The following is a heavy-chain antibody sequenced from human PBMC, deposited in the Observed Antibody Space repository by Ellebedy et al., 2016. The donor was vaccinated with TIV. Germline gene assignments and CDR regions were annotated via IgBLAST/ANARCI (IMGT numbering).Heavy chain of an antibody. Sequence: GESLKISCATSGFTFSDYYMDWVRQAPGKGLEWVSVIYSGGTTYHADSVKGRFIIARDDSKNTMSLQMNSLRPEDTCIYYCAGYTSAWDNRGHYWGQGTQVTVSS. V-gene: IGHV3-66*01. D-gene: IGHD6-19*01. CDR2: IYSGGTT. CDR3: AGYTSAWDNRGHY. CDR1: GFTFSDYY. J-gene: IGHJ4*02.